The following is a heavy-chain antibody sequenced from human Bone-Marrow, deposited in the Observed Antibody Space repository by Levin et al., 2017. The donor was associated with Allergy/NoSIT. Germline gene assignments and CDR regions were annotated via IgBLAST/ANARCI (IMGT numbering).Heavy chain of an antibody. CDR3: ARQREGIVVAVGGFDI. CDR2: IYPGDSDT. Sequence: GESLKISCKGSGYSITTYWIGWVRQMPGKGLEWMGIIYPGDSDTRYSPSFQGQVTISADKSISTAYLQWSSLKASDTAMYYCARQREGIVVAVGGFDIWGQGTMVTVSS. V-gene: IGHV5-51*01. CDR1: GYSITTYW. D-gene: IGHD6-19*01. J-gene: IGHJ3*02.